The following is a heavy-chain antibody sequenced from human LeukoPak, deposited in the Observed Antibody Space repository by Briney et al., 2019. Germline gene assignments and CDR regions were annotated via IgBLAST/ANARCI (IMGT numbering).Heavy chain of an antibody. V-gene: IGHV3-23*01. J-gene: IGHJ4*02. CDR3: AKDVYDFWSGCLDY. Sequence: GGSLRLSCAASGFTFTYYAMNWVRQAPGKGLEWVSAISGSGGSTYYADSVKGRFTISRDNSKNTLYLQMNSLRAEDTAVYYCAKDVYDFWSGCLDYWGQGTLVTVSS. D-gene: IGHD3-3*01. CDR2: ISGSGGST. CDR1: GFTFTYYA.